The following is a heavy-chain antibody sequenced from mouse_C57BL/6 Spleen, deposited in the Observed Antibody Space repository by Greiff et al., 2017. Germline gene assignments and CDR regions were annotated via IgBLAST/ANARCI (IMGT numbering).Heavy chain of an antibody. V-gene: IGHV1-50*01. CDR1: GYTFTSYW. CDR2: IDPSDSYT. D-gene: IGHD1-1*01. CDR3: AYYYGSSYSFAY. J-gene: IGHJ3*01. Sequence: VQLQQPGAELVKPGASVKLSCKASGYTFTSYWMQWVKQRPGQGLEWIGEIDPSDSYTNYNQKFKGKATLTVDTSSSTAYMQLSSLTSEDSAVYYCAYYYGSSYSFAYWGQGTLVTVAA.